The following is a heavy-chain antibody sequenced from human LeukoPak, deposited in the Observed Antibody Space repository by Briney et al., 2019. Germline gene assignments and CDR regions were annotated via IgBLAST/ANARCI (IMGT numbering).Heavy chain of an antibody. Sequence: PSETLSLTCTVSGGSISSYYWSWIRQPPGKGLEWIGYIYYSGSTNYNPSLKSRVTISVDTSKNQFSLKLSSVTAADTAVYYCASANRGYSYGQFDYWGQGTLVTVSS. D-gene: IGHD5-18*01. J-gene: IGHJ4*02. V-gene: IGHV4-59*01. CDR2: IYYSGST. CDR3: ASANRGYSYGQFDY. CDR1: GGSISSYY.